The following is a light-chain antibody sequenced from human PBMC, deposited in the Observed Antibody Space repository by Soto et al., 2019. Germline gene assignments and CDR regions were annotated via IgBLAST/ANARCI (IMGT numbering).Light chain of an antibody. Sequence: DIQMTQSPSTLSASVGDRVTITCRASQSISSWLAWYQQKPGKAPKLLIYDASSLESGVPPRFSGSASGTEFTIPISSLPPDDFATYYCQQYNSYPYTLGQGTKV. CDR3: QQYNSYPYT. J-gene: IGKJ2*01. CDR1: QSISSW. CDR2: DAS. V-gene: IGKV1-5*01.